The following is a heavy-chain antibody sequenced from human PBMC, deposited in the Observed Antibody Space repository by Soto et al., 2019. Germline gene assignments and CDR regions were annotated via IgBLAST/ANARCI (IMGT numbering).Heavy chain of an antibody. V-gene: IGHV3-30*09. CDR1: GFTSSSYA. J-gene: IGHJ4*02. CDR2: ISYDGNDK. CDR3: ARDRLRLGELSLIGYFDY. Sequence: QVQLVESGGGVVQPGRSLRLSCEASGFTSSSYAMHWVRQAPAKGLEWVAAISYDGNDKYYGDSVKGRFAISRDNSKNTVYLQMSSLRAEDTAFYYCARDRLRLGELSLIGYFDYWGQGTLVTVSS. D-gene: IGHD3-16*01.